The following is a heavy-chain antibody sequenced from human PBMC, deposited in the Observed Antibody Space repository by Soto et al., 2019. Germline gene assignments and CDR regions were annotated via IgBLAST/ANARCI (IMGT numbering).Heavy chain of an antibody. Sequence: PGGSLRLSCAASGFTFSSYAMHWVRQAPGKGLEWVAVISYDGSNKYYADSVKGRFTISRDNSKNTLYLQMNSLRAEDTAVYYCARGYGSRLYGMDVWGQGTTVTVSS. D-gene: IGHD2-2*01. CDR3: ARGYGSRLYGMDV. V-gene: IGHV3-30-3*01. CDR1: GFTFSSYA. CDR2: ISYDGSNK. J-gene: IGHJ6*02.